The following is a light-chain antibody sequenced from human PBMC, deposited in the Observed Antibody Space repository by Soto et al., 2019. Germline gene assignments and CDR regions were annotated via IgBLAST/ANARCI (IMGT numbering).Light chain of an antibody. V-gene: IGKV3-15*01. CDR3: QQYNNWPFT. J-gene: IGKJ3*01. CDR2: SAS. Sequence: EIVMTQSPATLSVSPGERATLSCRASQSVSSKLAWYQQKPGQAPRLLIYSASTRATGIPARFSGSGSGTEFTLTISSLQSEDFAVYYCQQYNNWPFTFGPGTKVDIK. CDR1: QSVSSK.